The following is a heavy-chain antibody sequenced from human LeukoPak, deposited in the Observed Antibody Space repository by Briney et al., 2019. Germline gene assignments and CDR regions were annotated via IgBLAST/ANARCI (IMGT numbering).Heavy chain of an antibody. CDR3: ARGNKGSRPYWYSDL. Sequence: SQTLSLTCAISGDSVASNSATWNWISQSPSRGLEWVGRTYYRSKWFNDYAVSVKSRITITPDTSKKPFSLQLDSVSPEDTAVYYCARGNKGSRPYWYSDLSGRGTLVTVSS. J-gene: IGHJ2*01. V-gene: IGHV6-1*01. CDR2: TYYRSKWFN. CDR1: GDSVASNSAT. D-gene: IGHD6-13*01.